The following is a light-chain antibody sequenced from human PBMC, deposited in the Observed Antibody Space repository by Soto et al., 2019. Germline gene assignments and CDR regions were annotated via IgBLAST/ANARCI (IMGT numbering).Light chain of an antibody. CDR2: GAS. V-gene: IGKV3-20*01. CDR3: QQYGGSVQT. Sequence: EIVMTQSPATLSVSPGERATLSCRASQSVSSNLAWYQQKPGQAPRLLIYGASNRATGIPDRFSGSGSGTDFTLTISRLEPEDFAVYYCQQYGGSVQTFGQGTKVDIK. J-gene: IGKJ1*01. CDR1: QSVSSN.